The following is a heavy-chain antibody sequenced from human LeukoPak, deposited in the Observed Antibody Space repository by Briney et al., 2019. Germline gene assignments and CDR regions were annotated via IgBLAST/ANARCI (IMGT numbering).Heavy chain of an antibody. CDR2: IIPIFGIA. D-gene: IGHD2-2*01. Sequence: SVKVSCKASGGTFSSYAISWVRQAPGQGLEWMGGIIPIFGIANYAQKFQGRVTITADESTSTAYMEPSSLRSEDTAVYYCARGYCSSTSCYPSYYFDYWGQGTLVTVSS. V-gene: IGHV1-69*13. CDR3: ARGYCSSTSCYPSYYFDY. CDR1: GGTFSSYA. J-gene: IGHJ4*02.